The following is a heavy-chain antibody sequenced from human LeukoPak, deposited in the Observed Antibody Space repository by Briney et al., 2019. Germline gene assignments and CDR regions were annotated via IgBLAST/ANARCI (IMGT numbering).Heavy chain of an antibody. Sequence: ASVKVSCKASGYTFTNYDITWVRQATGQGFEWVGWMNPNTGKTGYAQKFQGRVTMTRNIDITVAYMGLSSLTSEDTAVYYCARGHPHYYEVLPILWGQGTLVTVSS. V-gene: IGHV1-8*01. CDR1: GYTFTNYD. CDR2: MNPNTGKT. CDR3: ARGHPHYYEVLPIL. D-gene: IGHD3-22*01. J-gene: IGHJ4*02.